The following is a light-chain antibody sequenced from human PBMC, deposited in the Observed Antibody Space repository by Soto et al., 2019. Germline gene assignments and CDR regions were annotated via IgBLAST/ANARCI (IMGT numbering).Light chain of an antibody. J-gene: IGKJ1*01. Sequence: DIQMTQSASSLSASVGDRVTITCRASQGIRNYLAWYQQKPGKVPKLLIYAASTLQSGVPSRFSGSGSGTDLSLTITSLQPEAVATYYCQKYNSDPPWTFGQGTKVEIK. CDR2: AAS. CDR1: QGIRNY. CDR3: QKYNSDPPWT. V-gene: IGKV1-27*01.